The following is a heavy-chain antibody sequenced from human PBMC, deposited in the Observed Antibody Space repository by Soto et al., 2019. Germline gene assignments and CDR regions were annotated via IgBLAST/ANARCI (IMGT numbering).Heavy chain of an antibody. J-gene: IGHJ4*02. CDR3: ARGRGSSYFDY. Sequence: EVQLVESGGGLIQRGGSLRLSCAASGLTVSSNYMSWVRQAPGKGLEWVSVLYSGGTTYYADSVKGRFTISRDNSKNTLYLQMNSLRAEDTAVYYCARGRGSSYFDYWGQGTLVTVSS. V-gene: IGHV3-53*01. CDR1: GLTVSSNY. D-gene: IGHD1-26*01. CDR2: LYSGGTT.